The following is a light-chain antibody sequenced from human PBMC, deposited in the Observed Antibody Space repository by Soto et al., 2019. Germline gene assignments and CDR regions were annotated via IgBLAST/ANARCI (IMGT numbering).Light chain of an antibody. CDR2: GAS. CDR1: QSVSSSY. Sequence: EIVLTQSPGTLSLSPGERATLSCRASQSVSSSYLAWYQQKPGQAPRLLIYGASSRATGIPDRFSGSGSGPDFPLTISRLEPEDFAVYSCQQYGSSSLTFGGGTKVEIK. V-gene: IGKV3-20*01. J-gene: IGKJ4*01. CDR3: QQYGSSSLT.